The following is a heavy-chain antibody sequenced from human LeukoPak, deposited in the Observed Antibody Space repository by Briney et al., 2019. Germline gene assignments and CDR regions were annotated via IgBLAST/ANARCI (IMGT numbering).Heavy chain of an antibody. J-gene: IGHJ3*02. V-gene: IGHV3-23*01. CDR2: ISGSGGST. Sequence: GGTLRLSCAASGFTFSSYGMSWVRQAPGKGLEWVSAISGSGGSTYYADSVKGRFTISRDNAKNTLYLQMNSLRAEDTAVYYCARGGSDDAFDIWGQGTMVTVSS. CDR1: GFTFSSYG. CDR3: ARGGSDDAFDI. D-gene: IGHD2-15*01.